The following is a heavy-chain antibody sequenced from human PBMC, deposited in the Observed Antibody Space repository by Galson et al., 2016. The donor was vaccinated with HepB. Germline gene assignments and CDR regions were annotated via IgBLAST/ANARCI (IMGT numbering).Heavy chain of an antibody. V-gene: IGHV4-4*02. Sequence: SETLSLTCTVSGASINDSTWWTWVRQAPGRGLEWIGEIYHTGTTNNNPFLSSRFTLSIDKSRNQFSLNLTSATAADTAVYYCARAAIVSGVRMVFDPWGQGTLVTVSS. CDR2: IYHTGTT. D-gene: IGHD3-9*01. CDR1: GASINDSTW. CDR3: ARAAIVSGVRMVFDP. J-gene: IGHJ5*02.